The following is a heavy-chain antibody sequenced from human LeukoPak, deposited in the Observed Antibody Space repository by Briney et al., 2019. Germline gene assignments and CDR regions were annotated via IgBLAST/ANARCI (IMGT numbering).Heavy chain of an antibody. CDR1: GFTFSSYA. V-gene: IGHV3-74*01. D-gene: IGHD7-27*01. CDR2: IYTDGSST. J-gene: IGHJ4*02. CDR3: ASELGKGY. Sequence: GGSLRLSCAASGFTFSSYAMSWVRQAPGKGLVWVSRIYTDGSSTSYADSVKGRFTISRDNAKNTLYLQMNSLRAEDTAVYYCASELGKGYWGQGTLVTVSS.